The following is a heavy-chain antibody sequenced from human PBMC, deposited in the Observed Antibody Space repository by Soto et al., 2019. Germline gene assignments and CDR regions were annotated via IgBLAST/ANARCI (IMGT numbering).Heavy chain of an antibody. CDR2: ISYDGSNK. Sequence: QVQLVESGGGVVQPGRSLRLSCAASGFTFSSYGMHWVRQAPGKGLEWVAVISYDGSNKYYADSVKGRFTISRDNSKNTLYLQMNSLRAEDTAVYYCAKLGCSSTSCLDYWGQGTLVTVSS. CDR1: GFTFSSYG. J-gene: IGHJ4*02. D-gene: IGHD2-2*01. CDR3: AKLGCSSTSCLDY. V-gene: IGHV3-30*18.